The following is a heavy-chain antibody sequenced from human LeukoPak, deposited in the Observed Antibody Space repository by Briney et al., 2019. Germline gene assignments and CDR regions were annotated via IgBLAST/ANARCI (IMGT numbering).Heavy chain of an antibody. CDR3: ARNITSVIPAGYFDY. J-gene: IGHJ4*02. Sequence: SETLSLTCSVSGGSIGSGRYSWAWIRQPPGKGLEWIGSIYNTFSTSYHPSLKSRFTMSVDTSKDQFSLRLSSVTAADTAVYYCARNITSVIPAGYFDYWGQGTLVTVSS. V-gene: IGHV4-39*01. D-gene: IGHD2-2*01. CDR1: GGSIGSGRYS. CDR2: IYNTFST.